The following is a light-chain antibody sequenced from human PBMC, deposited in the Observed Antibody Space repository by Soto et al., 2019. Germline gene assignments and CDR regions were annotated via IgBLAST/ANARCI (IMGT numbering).Light chain of an antibody. J-gene: IGLJ1*01. CDR2: DVT. CDR3: SSFTTSRSYV. Sequence: QSALTQPASVSGSPGQSITISCTGTSSDVGVYNFLSWYQQHPGKAPKLMIYDVTNRPSGVSNRFSGSKSGNTASLTISGLQAEDEADYYCSSFTTSRSYVFGTGTKLTVL. CDR1: SSDVGVYNF. V-gene: IGLV2-14*01.